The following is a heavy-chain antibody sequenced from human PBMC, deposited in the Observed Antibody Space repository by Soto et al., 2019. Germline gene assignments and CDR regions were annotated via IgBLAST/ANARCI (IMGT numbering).Heavy chain of an antibody. CDR3: ARDGYSAGFDI. CDR1: GFTFSSYY. V-gene: IGHV3-7*01. CDR2: IKQDGSEK. Sequence: EVQLVESGGGSVQPGGSLRLSCAASGFTFSSYYMSWVRQPPGKGLEWVANIKQDGSEKYYVDSGKGRFTISRDNAKNSLYLQMNSLRAEDTAVYYCARDGYSAGFDIWGQGTMVTVSS. J-gene: IGHJ3*02. D-gene: IGHD5-18*01.